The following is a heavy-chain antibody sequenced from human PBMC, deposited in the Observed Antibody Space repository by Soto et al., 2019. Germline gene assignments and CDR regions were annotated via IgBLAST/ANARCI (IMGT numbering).Heavy chain of an antibody. V-gene: IGHV3-7*01. CDR3: ARAGGYDFWSLFDP. D-gene: IGHD3-3*01. CDR2: IRQDGSEK. J-gene: IGHJ5*02. Sequence: VQLEESGGGLVQPGGSLRLSCFASGFTFSNSWMAWVRQAPGKGPEWVANIRQDGSEKNYVDSVRGRFSISRDNAKNSVFLQMNSLRADDTAVYHCARAGGYDFWSLFDPWGQGTLVTVSS. CDR1: GFTFSNSW.